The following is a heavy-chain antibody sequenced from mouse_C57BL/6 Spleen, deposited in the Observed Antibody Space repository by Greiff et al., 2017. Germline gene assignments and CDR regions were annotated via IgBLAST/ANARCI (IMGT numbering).Heavy chain of an antibody. CDR3: ARSTTVVEDAMDY. V-gene: IGHV5-17*01. CDR2: ISSGSSTI. CDR1: GFTFSDYG. Sequence: VQLQQSGGGLVKPGGSLKLSCAASGFTFSDYGMHWVRQAPEKGLEWVAYISSGSSTIYYADTVKGRFTISRDNAKNTLFLQMTSLRSEDTAMYYCARSTTVVEDAMDYWGQGTSVTVSS. D-gene: IGHD1-1*01. J-gene: IGHJ4*01.